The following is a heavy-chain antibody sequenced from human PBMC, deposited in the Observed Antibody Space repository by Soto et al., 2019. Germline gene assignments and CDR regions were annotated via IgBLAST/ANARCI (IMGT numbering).Heavy chain of an antibody. CDR3: SKDKPWIQLWVDY. D-gene: IGHD5-18*01. CDR2: ISGSGGST. J-gene: IGHJ4*02. V-gene: IGHV3-23*01. Sequence: EVQLLESGGGLVQPGGSLRLSCAASGFTFSSYAMSWVRQAPGKGLEWVSAISGSGGSTYYADSVKGRFTISRDNSKNTRYLEMNSLRAEDSAVYCCSKDKPWIQLWVDYWGQGTLVTVSS. CDR1: GFTFSSYA.